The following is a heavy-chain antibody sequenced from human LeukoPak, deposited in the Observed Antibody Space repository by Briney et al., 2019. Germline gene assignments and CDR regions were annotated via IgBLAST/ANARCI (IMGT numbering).Heavy chain of an antibody. D-gene: IGHD3-22*01. CDR2: INHSGST. J-gene: IGHJ4*02. Sequence: SETLSLTCAVYGGSFSGYYWSWIRQPPGKGLEWIGEINHSGSTNYNPSLKSRVTISVDTSKNQFSLKLTSVTAADTAVYYCARSPGRIWSTYYSDSSGYLDYWGQGTLVTVSS. CDR3: ARSPGRIWSTYYSDSSGYLDY. CDR1: GGSFSGYY. V-gene: IGHV4-34*01.